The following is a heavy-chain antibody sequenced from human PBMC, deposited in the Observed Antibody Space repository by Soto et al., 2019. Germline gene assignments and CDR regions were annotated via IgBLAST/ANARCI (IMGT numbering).Heavy chain of an antibody. CDR1: GFTFSNAW. CDR2: IKSKTDGGTT. V-gene: IGHV3-15*07. CDR3: TTEGNYYDSSGYWSYFDY. J-gene: IGHJ4*02. D-gene: IGHD3-22*01. Sequence: GGSLRLSCAASGFTFSNAWMNWVRQAPGKGLEWVGRIKSKTDGGTTDYAAPVKGRFTISRDDSKNTLYLQMNSLKTEDTAVYYCTTEGNYYDSSGYWSYFDYWGQGTLVTVSS.